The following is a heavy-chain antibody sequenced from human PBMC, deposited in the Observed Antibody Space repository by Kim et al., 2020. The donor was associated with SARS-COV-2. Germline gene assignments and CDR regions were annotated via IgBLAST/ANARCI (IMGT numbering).Heavy chain of an antibody. V-gene: IGHV4-59*01. D-gene: IGHD2-15*01. J-gene: IGHJ4*02. CDR1: GGSISSYY. CDR3: ARGRLNGGKGYFDY. CDR2: IYYSGST. Sequence: SETLSLTCTVSGGSISSYYWSWIRQPPGKGLEWIGYIYYSGSTNYNPSLKSRVTISVDTSKNQFSLKLSSVTAADTAVYYCARGRLNGGKGYFDYWGQGTLVTVSS.